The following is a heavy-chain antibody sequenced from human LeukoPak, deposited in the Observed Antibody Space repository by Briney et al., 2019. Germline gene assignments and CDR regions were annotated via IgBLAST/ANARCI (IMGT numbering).Heavy chain of an antibody. V-gene: IGHV4-39*01. Sequence: KASETLSLTCTVSGGSISSSSYYGGWIRQPPGKGLEWIGSIYYSGSTYYNPSLKSRVTISVDTSKNQFSLKLSSVTAADTAVYYCARRGFLEWFIFDYWGQGTLVTVSS. CDR1: GGSISSSSYY. CDR3: ARRGFLEWFIFDY. J-gene: IGHJ4*02. D-gene: IGHD3-3*01. CDR2: IYYSGST.